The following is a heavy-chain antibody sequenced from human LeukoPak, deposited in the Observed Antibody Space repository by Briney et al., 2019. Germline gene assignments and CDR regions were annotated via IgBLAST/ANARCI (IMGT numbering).Heavy chain of an antibody. CDR3: ARGKYTSFDN. CDR2: TYYRSKWSF. J-gene: IGHJ4*02. CDR1: GDSLFTNGVA. V-gene: IGHV6-1*01. Sequence: SQTLSLTCDISGDSLFTNGVAWNWIRQPPSRGLEWLGRTYYRSKWSFEYAVSVKSRLSINADTSKNQFSLHLTSVTPEDTAVYYCARGKYTSFDNWGQGTLVTVSS. D-gene: IGHD2-2*01.